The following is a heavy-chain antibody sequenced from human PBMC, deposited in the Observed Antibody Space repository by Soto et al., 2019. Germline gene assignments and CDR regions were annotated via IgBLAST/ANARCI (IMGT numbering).Heavy chain of an antibody. D-gene: IGHD1-26*01. CDR2: IIPIFGTA. Sequence: QVQLVQSGAEVKKPGSWVKVSCQASGGTFSSYAISWVRQAPGQGLEWMGGIIPIFGTANYAQKFQGRVTITADESTSTADMELSSLRSEDTAVYYWARDLQAHHSGRGPAREANAFDIWGQGTMVTVSS. V-gene: IGHV1-69*01. CDR3: ARDLQAHHSGRGPAREANAFDI. J-gene: IGHJ3*02. CDR1: GGTFSSYA.